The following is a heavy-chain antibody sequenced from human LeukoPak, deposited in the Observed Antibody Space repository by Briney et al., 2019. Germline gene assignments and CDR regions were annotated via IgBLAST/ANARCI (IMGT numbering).Heavy chain of an antibody. CDR3: ARHARRWAIGESLSSYDY. CDR2: IYYSGST. J-gene: IGHJ4*02. V-gene: IGHV4-31*03. D-gene: IGHD3-10*01. CDR1: GGSISSGGYY. Sequence: SQTLSLTCTVSGGSISSGGYYWSWIRQHPGKGLEWIGYIYYSGSTYYNPSLKSRVTISADTSKNQFSLKLSSVTAADTAVYYCARHARRWAIGESLSSYDYWGQGTLVTVSS.